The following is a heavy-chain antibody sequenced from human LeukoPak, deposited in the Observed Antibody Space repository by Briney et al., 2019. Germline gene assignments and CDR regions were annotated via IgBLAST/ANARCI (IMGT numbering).Heavy chain of an antibody. Sequence: GASVKVSCKASGYTFTSYYIHWVRQAPGQGLEWMGIINPSGGSTTYAQKFQGRVTMTRDTSASTVYMELSSLRSEDTAVYYCARERITKGGFDPWGQGTLVTVSS. CDR3: ARERITKGGFDP. V-gene: IGHV1-46*01. D-gene: IGHD3-10*01. CDR2: INPSGGST. J-gene: IGHJ5*02. CDR1: GYTFTSYY.